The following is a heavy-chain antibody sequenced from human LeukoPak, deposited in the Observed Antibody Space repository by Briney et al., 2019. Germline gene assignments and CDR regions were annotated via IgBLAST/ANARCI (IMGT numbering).Heavy chain of an antibody. CDR2: ISSSSSYI. CDR1: GFTFSSYS. J-gene: IGHJ4*02. D-gene: IGHD5-18*01. Sequence: GGSLRLSCAASGFTFSSYSMNWVRQAPGKGLEWVSSISSSSSYIYYADSVKGRFTISRDNAKNSLYLQMNSLRAEDMAVYYCARSLGVYSYGYSSFYWGQGTLVTVSS. CDR3: ARSLGVYSYGYSSFY. V-gene: IGHV3-21*01.